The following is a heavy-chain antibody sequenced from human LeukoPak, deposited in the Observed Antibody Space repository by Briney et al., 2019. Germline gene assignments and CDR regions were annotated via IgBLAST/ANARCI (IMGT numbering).Heavy chain of an antibody. CDR2: ISTSSSYI. J-gene: IGHJ4*02. CDR1: GFTFSSYS. D-gene: IGHD1-26*01. CDR3: ARDHGGVVGSTGGVDY. V-gene: IGHV3-21*01. Sequence: GGSLRLSCAASGFTFSSYSMSWVRQAPGKGLEWVSSISTSSSYIYYADSVKGRFTISRDNAKNSLYLEMNSLRAEDTAVYYCARDHGGVVGSTGGVDYWGQGTLVTVPS.